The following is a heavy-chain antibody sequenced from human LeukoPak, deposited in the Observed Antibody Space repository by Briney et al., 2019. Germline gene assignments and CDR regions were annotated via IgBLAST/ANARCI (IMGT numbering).Heavy chain of an antibody. CDR1: GFTFSSYS. J-gene: IGHJ6*03. CDR2: ISSSSYI. D-gene: IGHD2-21*01. Sequence: GGSLRLSCAASGFTFSSYSMNWVRQAPGKGLEWVSSISSSSYIYYADSVKGRFTISRDDAKNSLYLQMNSLRAEDTAVYYCARDYSEYYYYYYMDVWGKGTTVTVSS. CDR3: ARDYSEYYYYYYMDV. V-gene: IGHV3-21*01.